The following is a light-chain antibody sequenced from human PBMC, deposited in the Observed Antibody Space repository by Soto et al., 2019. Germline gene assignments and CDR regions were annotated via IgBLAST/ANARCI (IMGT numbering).Light chain of an antibody. V-gene: IGKV3-20*01. CDR2: DAS. CDR1: QSVTRNY. CDR3: QQYETMPWT. Sequence: EIVLTQSPGTLSLSPGERATLSCWASQSVTRNYLAWYQQKPGQSPRLLIHDASSMATGIPDRFTGSGAGTDFTLTSNRLEPEDFADYYCQQYETMPWTFGHGTKVEVK. J-gene: IGKJ1*01.